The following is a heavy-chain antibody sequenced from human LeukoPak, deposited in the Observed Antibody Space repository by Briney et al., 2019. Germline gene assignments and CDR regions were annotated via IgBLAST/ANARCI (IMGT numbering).Heavy chain of an antibody. CDR3: ARARWYSRHYFDY. Sequence: QTGGSLRLSCAASGFTFSSYAMSWVRQAPGKGLEWVSAISGSGGSTYYADSVKGRSTISRDNSKNTLYLQMNSLRAEDTAVYYCARARWYSRHYFDYWGQGTLVTVSS. D-gene: IGHD6-13*01. CDR2: ISGSGGST. J-gene: IGHJ4*02. CDR1: GFTFSSYA. V-gene: IGHV3-23*01.